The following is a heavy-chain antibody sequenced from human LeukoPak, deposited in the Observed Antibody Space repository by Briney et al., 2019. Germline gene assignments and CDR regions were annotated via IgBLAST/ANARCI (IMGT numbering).Heavy chain of an antibody. CDR1: GGSISSYY. J-gene: IGHJ5*02. V-gene: IGHV4-59*01. CDR2: IYYSGST. D-gene: IGHD3-10*01. Sequence: SETLSLTCTVSGGSISSYYWSWIRQPAGKGLEWIGSIYYSGSTYYNPSLKSRVTISVDTSKNQFSLKLSSVPAADTAVYYCARSRITMVRGVIANRFDPWGQGTLVTVSS. CDR3: ARSRITMVRGVIANRFDP.